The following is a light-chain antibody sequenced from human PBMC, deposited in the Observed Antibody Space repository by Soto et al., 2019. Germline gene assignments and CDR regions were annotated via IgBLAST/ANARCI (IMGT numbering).Light chain of an antibody. V-gene: IGKV3-20*01. CDR2: DAF. CDR1: RSLDSGQ. Sequence: EIVLTQSPGTLSLSPGESATLSCRASRSLDSGQLAWYQQKVGRAPRLLIHDAFRRATGIPDRFSGSGSGTDFTLTIARLEPEDFAVYYCQQYGNSPRTFGQGTRLENK. CDR3: QQYGNSPRT. J-gene: IGKJ5*01.